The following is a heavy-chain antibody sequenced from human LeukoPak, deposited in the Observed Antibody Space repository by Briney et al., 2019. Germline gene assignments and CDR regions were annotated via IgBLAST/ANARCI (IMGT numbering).Heavy chain of an antibody. CDR2: INHGGST. V-gene: IGHV4-34*01. D-gene: IGHD2-15*01. J-gene: IGHJ4*02. Sequence: PSETLSLTCAVYGGSFSGYYWSWIRQPPGKGLEWIGEINHGGSTNYNPSLKSRVTISVDTSKNQFSLKLSSVTAADTAVYYCARNSCPSGSCYDNRGYFDYWGQGTLVTVSS. CDR1: GGSFSGYY. CDR3: ARNSCPSGSCYDNRGYFDY.